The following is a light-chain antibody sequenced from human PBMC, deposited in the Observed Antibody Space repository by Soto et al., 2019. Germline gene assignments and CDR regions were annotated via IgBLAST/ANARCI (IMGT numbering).Light chain of an antibody. CDR2: EIS. V-gene: IGKV2D-29*01. CDR3: MQTRQFPLT. Sequence: VLTQTPLSLSVTPGQPVSISCKSSQTLLYSDGKTSFPWLLQRPGQPPQLLIYEISSRFSGVPDRFSGSGSGTDFTLKISRVEAEDVGVYYCMQTRQFPLTFGQGTRVEIK. CDR1: QTLLYSDGKTS. J-gene: IGKJ1*01.